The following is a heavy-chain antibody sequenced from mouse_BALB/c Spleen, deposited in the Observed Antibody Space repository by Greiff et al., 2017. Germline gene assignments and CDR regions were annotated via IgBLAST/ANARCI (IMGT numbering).Heavy chain of an antibody. D-gene: IGHD1-2*01. CDR1: GFTFSSFG. V-gene: IGHV5-17*02. CDR2: ISSGSSTI. J-gene: IGHJ4*01. Sequence: EVQGVESGGGLVQPGGSRKLSCAASGFTFSSFGMHWVRQAPEKGLEWVAYISSGSSTIYYADTVKGRFTISRDNPKNTLFLQMTSLRSEDTAMYYCARGHYYGYGAMDYWGQGTSVTVSS. CDR3: ARGHYYGYGAMDY.